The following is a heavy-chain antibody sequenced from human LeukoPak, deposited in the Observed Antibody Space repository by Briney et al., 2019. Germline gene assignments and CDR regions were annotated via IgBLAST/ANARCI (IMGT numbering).Heavy chain of an antibody. D-gene: IGHD2-15*01. J-gene: IGHJ5*02. CDR1: GYTFTGYY. CDR3: ARGSVVVVAANHWFDP. CDR2: INPNSGGT. Sequence: APVKVSCKASGYTFTGYYMHWVRQAPGQGLEWMGWINPNSGGTNYAQKFQGRVTMTRDTSISTAYMELSRLRSDDTAVYYCARGSVVVVAANHWFDPWGQGTLVTVSS. V-gene: IGHV1-2*02.